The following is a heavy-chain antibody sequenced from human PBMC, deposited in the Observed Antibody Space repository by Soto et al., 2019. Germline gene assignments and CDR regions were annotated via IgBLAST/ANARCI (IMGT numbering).Heavy chain of an antibody. D-gene: IGHD3-22*01. J-gene: IGHJ5*02. CDR3: ARGQYYYDSSGYYYLKSWFDP. CDR2: INAGNGNT. CDR1: GYTFTSYA. V-gene: IGHV1-3*01. Sequence: GASVKVSCKASGYTFTSYAMHWVRQAPGQRLEWMGWINAGNGNTKYSQKFQGRVTITRDTSASIAYMELSSLRSEDTAVYYCARGQYYYDSSGYYYLKSWFDPWGQGTLVTVSS.